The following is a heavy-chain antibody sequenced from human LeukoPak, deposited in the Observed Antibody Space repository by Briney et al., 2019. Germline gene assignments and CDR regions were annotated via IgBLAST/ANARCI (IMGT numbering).Heavy chain of an antibody. CDR1: GGSISSYY. CDR2: IYYSGST. D-gene: IGHD1-26*01. J-gene: IGHJ3*02. Sequence: SETLSLTCTVSGGSISSYYWSWIRQPPGKGLEWIGYIYYSGSTSYNPSLKSRVTISVDTSKKQFSLKLSSVTAADTAFYYCARYIVSYPHDAFDIWGRGTMVTVSS. CDR3: ARYIVSYPHDAFDI. V-gene: IGHV4-59*01.